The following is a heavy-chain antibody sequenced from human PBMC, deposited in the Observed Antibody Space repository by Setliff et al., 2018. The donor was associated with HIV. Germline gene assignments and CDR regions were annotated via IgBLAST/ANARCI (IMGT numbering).Heavy chain of an antibody. CDR3: AKDRVGYCSSISCPGGFDY. J-gene: IGHJ4*02. Sequence: GGSLRLSCAASGFSFSDYGMHWVRQAPGKGLEWVAFIWYDGNNIKYADSVKGRFTISRDNSKNTLYLQMNSLRIEDTALYYCAKDRVGYCSSISCPGGFDYWGQGTLVTVSS. V-gene: IGHV3-30*02. CDR1: GFSFSDYG. D-gene: IGHD2-2*03. CDR2: IWYDGNNI.